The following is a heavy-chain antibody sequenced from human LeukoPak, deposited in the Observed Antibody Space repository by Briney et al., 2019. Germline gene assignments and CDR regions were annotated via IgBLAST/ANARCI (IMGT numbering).Heavy chain of an antibody. J-gene: IGHJ6*02. V-gene: IGHV3-23*01. D-gene: IGHD2-21*01. CDR1: GFTFSSYA. Sequence: GPLRLSCAASGFTFSSYAMSWVRQAPGKGLEWVSAISGSGGSTYYADSVRGRFTISRDNSRNTLQLQMNSLRAEDTAVYYCAKEVVMGETNYYYYGMDVWGQGTTVTVSS. CDR3: AKEVVMGETNYYYYGMDV. CDR2: ISGSGGST.